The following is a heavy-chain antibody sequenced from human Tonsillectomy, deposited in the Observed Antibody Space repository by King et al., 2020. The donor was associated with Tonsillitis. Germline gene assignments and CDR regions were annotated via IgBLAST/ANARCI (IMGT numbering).Heavy chain of an antibody. J-gene: IGHJ3*02. D-gene: IGHD6-19*01. CDR3: AKDKQWLKSDAFDI. CDR2: ISWNSGSI. CDR1: GFTLDDYA. V-gene: IGHV3-9*01. Sequence: QLVQSGGGLVQPGRSLRLSCAASGFTLDDYAMHWVRQAPGKGLEWVSGISWNSGSIGYADSVKGRFTISRDNAKNSLYLQMNSLRAEDTALYYCAKDKQWLKSDAFDIWGQGTMVTVSS.